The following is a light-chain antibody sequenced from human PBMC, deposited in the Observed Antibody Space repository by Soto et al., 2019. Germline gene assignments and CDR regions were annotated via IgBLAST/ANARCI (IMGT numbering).Light chain of an antibody. V-gene: IGKV1-8*01. CDR1: QGIGNN. J-gene: IGKJ1*01. CDR3: QHYYSHPPT. CDR2: GAS. Sequence: AIRMTQSPSSFSASTGDRVTITCRASQGIGNNLAWYQRKPGRAPKLLISGASTLQIGVPSRFSGSGSGTEFTLTINYLQSEDCAIYYCQHYYSHPPTFGQGTNVEIK.